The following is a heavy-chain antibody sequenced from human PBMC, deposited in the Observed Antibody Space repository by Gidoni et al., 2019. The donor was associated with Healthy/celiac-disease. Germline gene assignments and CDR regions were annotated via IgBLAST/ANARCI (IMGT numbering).Heavy chain of an antibody. D-gene: IGHD3-10*01. CDR1: GFTFSNAG. Sequence: EVQLVESGGGLVKPGGSLRLSCAASGFTFSNAGMSWVRQAPGKGLEWVGRIKSKTDGGTTDYAAPVKGRFTISRDDSKNTLYLQMNSLKTEDTAVYYCTTHYGSGTLAYWGQGTLVTVSS. V-gene: IGHV3-15*01. J-gene: IGHJ4*02. CDR3: TTHYGSGTLAY. CDR2: IKSKTDGGTT.